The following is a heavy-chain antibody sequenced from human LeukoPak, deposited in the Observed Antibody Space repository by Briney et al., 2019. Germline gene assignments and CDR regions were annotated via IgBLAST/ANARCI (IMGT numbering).Heavy chain of an antibody. CDR1: GFTFGDYA. D-gene: IGHD2-21*02. V-gene: IGHV3-30*04. CDR2: ISYDGSNK. Sequence: GGSLRLSCAASGFTFGDYAMHWVRQAPGKGLEWVAVISYDGSNKYYADSVKGRFTISRDNSKNTLYLQMNSLRAEDTAVYYCAKVRWGGVVTASAFDYWGQGTLVTVSS. J-gene: IGHJ4*02. CDR3: AKVRWGGVVTASAFDY.